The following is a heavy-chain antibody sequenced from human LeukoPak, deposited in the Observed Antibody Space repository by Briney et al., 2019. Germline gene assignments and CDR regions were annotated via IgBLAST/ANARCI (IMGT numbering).Heavy chain of an antibody. J-gene: IGHJ5*02. Sequence: PGVSLRLSCAASGFTFSSYGMHWVRQVPGKGLEWVAFIRFDGSNKYYADSVKGRFTISRDNSKNTVYLQMNSLRAEDTAVYYCAKGLLRFLEWTFDPWGQGTLVTVSS. CDR1: GFTFSSYG. CDR2: IRFDGSNK. V-gene: IGHV3-30*02. D-gene: IGHD3-3*01. CDR3: AKGLLRFLEWTFDP.